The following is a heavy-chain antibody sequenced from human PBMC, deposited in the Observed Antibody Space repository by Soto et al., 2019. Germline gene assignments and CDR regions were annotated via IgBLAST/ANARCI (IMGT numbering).Heavy chain of an antibody. CDR2: IIPIFGTA. CDR1: GGTFSRHA. CDR3: ARGWGYDSNDYYYAY. J-gene: IGHJ4*02. D-gene: IGHD3-22*01. Sequence: QVQLVQSGAEVRKPGSSVKVSCKASGGTFSRHAISWVRQAPGQGLEWMGGIIPIFGTANHAQKFQGRVTIIADESTSTVYMELRSLRSEDTAMYYCARGWGYDSNDYYYAYWGQGTLVIVFS. V-gene: IGHV1-69*01.